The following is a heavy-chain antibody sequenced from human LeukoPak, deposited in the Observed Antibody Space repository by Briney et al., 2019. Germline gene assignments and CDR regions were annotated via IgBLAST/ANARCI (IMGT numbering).Heavy chain of an antibody. J-gene: IGHJ4*02. CDR1: GVSISSYY. CDR2: IYYSGST. Sequence: PSETLSLTCTVSGVSISSYYWSWIRQPPGKGLKWIGYIYYSGSTNYNPSLKSRVTISIDTSKNQFSLNLSSVTAADTAVYYCARGASGYSYGWGQGTLVTVSS. V-gene: IGHV4-59*01. D-gene: IGHD5-18*01. CDR3: ARGASGYSYG.